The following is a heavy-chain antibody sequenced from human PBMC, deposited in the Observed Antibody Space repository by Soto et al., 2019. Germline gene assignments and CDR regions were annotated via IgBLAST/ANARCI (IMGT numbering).Heavy chain of an antibody. V-gene: IGHV4-31*11. CDR1: GGSISSGSYY. J-gene: IGHJ4*02. CDR3: ARIMPESGFDY. Sequence: QVQLQESGPGLVKPSQTLSLTCAVSGGSISSGSYYWSWIRQLPGKGLEWIGYIYYTGSTDYSPSLKSRLTISVDTSKHQFSLKLSSVTAADTAVYYCARIMPESGFDYWGQGALVTVSS. CDR2: IYYTGST. D-gene: IGHD2-2*01.